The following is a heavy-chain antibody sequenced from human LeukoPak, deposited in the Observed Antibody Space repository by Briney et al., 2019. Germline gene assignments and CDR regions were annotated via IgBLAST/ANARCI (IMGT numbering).Heavy chain of an antibody. CDR2: ISGSGGST. CDR1: GFTFSSYA. CDR3: AIARGLRGGRNWFDP. V-gene: IGHV3-23*01. Sequence: GSLRLSCAASGFTFSSYAMSWVRQAPGKGLEWVSAISGSGGSTYYADSVKGRFTISRDNSKNTLYLQMNSLRAEDTAVYYCAIARGLRGGRNWFDPWGQGTLVTVSS. D-gene: IGHD2-15*01. J-gene: IGHJ5*02.